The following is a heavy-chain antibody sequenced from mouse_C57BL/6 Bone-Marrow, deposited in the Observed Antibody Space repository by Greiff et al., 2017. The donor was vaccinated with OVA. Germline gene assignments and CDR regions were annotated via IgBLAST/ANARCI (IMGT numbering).Heavy chain of an antibody. CDR1: GYTFTSYW. CDR3: ASIPRNYAMDY. V-gene: IGHV1-64*01. D-gene: IGHD2-12*01. Sequence: VQLQQPGAELVKPGASVKLSCKASGYTFTSYWMHWVKQRPGQGLEWIGMIHPNSGSTNYNEKFKSKATLTVDKSSSTAYLQLSRLTSEDSAVYYCASIPRNYAMDYWGQGTSVTVSS. CDR2: IHPNSGST. J-gene: IGHJ4*01.